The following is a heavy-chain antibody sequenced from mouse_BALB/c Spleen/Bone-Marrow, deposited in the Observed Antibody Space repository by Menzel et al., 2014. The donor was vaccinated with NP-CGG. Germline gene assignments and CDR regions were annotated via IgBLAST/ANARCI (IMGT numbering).Heavy chain of an antibody. Sequence: LVESGAELMKTGASVKISCKATGYTFSSYWIEWVKQRPGHGHAWIGEILPGRGSTNYNEKFKGKATFTADTSSNTAYMQLSSLTSEDSAVYFCARERGYWGLGILVTVSA. CDR3: ARERGY. V-gene: IGHV1-9*01. J-gene: IGHJ3*01. CDR1: GYTFSSYW. CDR2: ILPGRGST.